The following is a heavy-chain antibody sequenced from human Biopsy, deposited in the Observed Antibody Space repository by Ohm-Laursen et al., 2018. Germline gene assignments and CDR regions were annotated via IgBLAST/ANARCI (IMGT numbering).Heavy chain of an antibody. Sequence: ASVKVSCKVSGYSLTELSMHWVRQAPGQGLEWMGGFAPENGRIVYSQKFQGRVPMTEDTSTSTAYMEVWRLRSDDTAVYYCAADINVWNVNYWGQGTQVIVSS. J-gene: IGHJ4*02. D-gene: IGHD1-1*01. CDR1: GYSLTELS. CDR3: AADINVWNVNY. CDR2: FAPENGRI. V-gene: IGHV1-24*01.